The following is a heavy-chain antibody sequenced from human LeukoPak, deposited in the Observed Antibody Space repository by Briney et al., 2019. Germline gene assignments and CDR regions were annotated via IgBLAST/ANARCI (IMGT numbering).Heavy chain of an antibody. CDR2: INHNRGGT. J-gene: IGHJ6*03. CDR1: GYTFTGYY. Sequence: ASVKVSCKASGYTFTGYYMHWVRQAPGQGLEWMGWINHNRGGTNYAQKFQGRVTMTRDTSISTAYMELSRLRSDDTAVYYCARDLGSIAAAGVPYYYYYMDVWGKGTTVTISS. V-gene: IGHV1-2*02. D-gene: IGHD6-13*01. CDR3: ARDLGSIAAAGVPYYYYYMDV.